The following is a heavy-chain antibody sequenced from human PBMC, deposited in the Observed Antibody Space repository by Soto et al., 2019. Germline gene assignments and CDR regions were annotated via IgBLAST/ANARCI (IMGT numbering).Heavy chain of an antibody. J-gene: IGHJ6*04. CDR1: GFTLSGRS. CDR2: IDNAGTDS. V-gene: IGHV3-74*01. CDR3: ARGWFGPDV. Sequence: EVQLVESGGGLVQPGGSLRLSCAASGFTLSGRSMHWVRQATGKGLVWVSGIDNAGTDSTYADSVKGRFTSSRDNAKNMLYLQMNSLRVEDTAVYYCARGWFGPDVWGKGTMVTVSS. D-gene: IGHD3-10*01.